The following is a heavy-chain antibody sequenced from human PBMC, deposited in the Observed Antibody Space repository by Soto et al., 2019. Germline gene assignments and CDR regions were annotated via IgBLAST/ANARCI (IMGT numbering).Heavy chain of an antibody. D-gene: IGHD1-26*01. CDR1: GGTFSSYA. CDR2: INAGNGNT. CDR3: AGALGATLYYYYYGMDV. Sequence: ASVKVSCKTSGGTFSSYAISWVRQAPGQGLEWMGWINAGNGNTKYSQKFQGRVTITRDTSASTAYMELSSLRSEDTAVYYCAGALGATLYYYYYGMDVWGQGTTVTVSS. V-gene: IGHV1-3*01. J-gene: IGHJ6*02.